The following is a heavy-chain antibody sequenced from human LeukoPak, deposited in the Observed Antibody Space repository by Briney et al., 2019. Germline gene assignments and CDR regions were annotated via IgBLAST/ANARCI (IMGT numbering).Heavy chain of an antibody. J-gene: IGHJ3*02. CDR2: VDPEDGET. Sequence: GASVKVSSKASGYTFTDYYMHWVQQAPGKGLEWMGRVDPEDGETIYAEKFQGRVTITADTSTDTAYMELSSLRSEDTAVYYCATSSIAAAVLGAFDIWGQGTMVTVSS. CDR3: ATSSIAAAVLGAFDI. CDR1: GYTFTDYY. V-gene: IGHV1-69-2*01. D-gene: IGHD6-13*01.